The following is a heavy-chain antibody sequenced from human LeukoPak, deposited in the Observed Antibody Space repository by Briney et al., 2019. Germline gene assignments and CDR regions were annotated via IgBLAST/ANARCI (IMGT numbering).Heavy chain of an antibody. J-gene: IGHJ4*02. CDR2: ISGSGGST. CDR3: AKVDAREPLRSCFDY. Sequence: PGGSLRLSCAASGVTFSSYAMSWVRQAPGKGLEWVSAISGSGGSTYYADSVKGRFTISRDNSKNTLYLQMNSLRAEDTAVYYCAKVDAREPLRSCFDYWGQGTLVTVSS. V-gene: IGHV3-23*01. CDR1: GVTFSSYA. D-gene: IGHD1-26*01.